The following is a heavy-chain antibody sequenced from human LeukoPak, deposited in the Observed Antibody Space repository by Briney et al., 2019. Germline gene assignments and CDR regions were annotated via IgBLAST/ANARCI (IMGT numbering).Heavy chain of an antibody. CDR2: ISGSGGST. D-gene: IGHD2-2*01. CDR1: GFTFSSYA. J-gene: IGHJ4*02. V-gene: IGHV3-23*01. Sequence: GGSLRLSCAASGFTFSSYAMSWVRQAPGKGLEWVSAISGSGGSTYYADSVKGQFTISRDNSKNTLYLQMNSLRAEDTAVYYCAKRWSRIVVVPAATGYWGQGTLVTVSS. CDR3: AKRWSRIVVVPAATGY.